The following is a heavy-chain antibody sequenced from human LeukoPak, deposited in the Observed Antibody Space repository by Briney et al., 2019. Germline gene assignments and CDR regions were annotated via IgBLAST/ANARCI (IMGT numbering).Heavy chain of an antibody. CDR3: AGGRYDFWSGYYKGFDY. Sequence: SETLSPTCAVYGGSFSGYYWSWIRQPPGKGLEWIGEINHSGSTNYNPSLKSRVTISVDTSKNQFSLKLSSVTAADTAVYYCAGGRYDFWSGYYKGFDYWGQGTLVTVSS. CDR2: INHSGST. D-gene: IGHD3-3*01. J-gene: IGHJ4*02. V-gene: IGHV4-34*03. CDR1: GGSFSGYY.